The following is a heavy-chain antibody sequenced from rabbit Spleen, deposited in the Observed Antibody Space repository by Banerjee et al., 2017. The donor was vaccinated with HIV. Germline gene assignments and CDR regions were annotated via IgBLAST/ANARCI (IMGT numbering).Heavy chain of an antibody. V-gene: IGHV1S47*01. J-gene: IGHJ4*01. CDR1: GFDFSSYG. CDR2: IDPVFGTT. D-gene: IGHD8-1*01. Sequence: QEQLVESGGGLVQPGGSLKVSCKASGFDFSSYGMSWVRQAPGKGLEWIGYIDPVFGTTYYASWVNGRFTISRDIDQNTLYLQLNSLTAADTATYFCARDAGRGDYIDGVFNLWGQGTLVTVS. CDR3: ARDAGRGDYIDGVFNL.